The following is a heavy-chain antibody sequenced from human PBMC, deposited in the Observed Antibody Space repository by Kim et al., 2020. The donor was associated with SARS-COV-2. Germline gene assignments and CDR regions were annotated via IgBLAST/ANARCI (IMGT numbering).Heavy chain of an antibody. J-gene: IGHJ4*02. CDR2: IRSKANSYAT. CDR1: GFTFSGSA. D-gene: IGHD2-15*01. Sequence: GGSLRLFCAASGFTFSGSAMHWVRQASGKGLEWVGRIRSKANSYATAYAASVKGRFTISRDDSKNTAYLQMNSLKTEDTAVYYCTSLGYCSGGSCYTHDYWGQGTLVTVSS. CDR3: TSLGYCSGGSCYTHDY. V-gene: IGHV3-73*01.